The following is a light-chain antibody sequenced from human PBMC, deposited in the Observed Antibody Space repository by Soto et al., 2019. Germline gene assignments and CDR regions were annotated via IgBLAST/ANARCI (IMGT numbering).Light chain of an antibody. CDR1: QSVSSN. CDR2: GAS. CDR3: QQYNNWPLMYT. Sequence: EIVMTQSPATLSVSPGERATLSCRASQSVSSNLAWYQQKPGQAPRLLIYGASTRATGIPARFSGSGSGTEFTLTISSLQSEDFALYYCQQYNNWPLMYTFGQGTKVDIK. V-gene: IGKV3-15*01. J-gene: IGKJ2*01.